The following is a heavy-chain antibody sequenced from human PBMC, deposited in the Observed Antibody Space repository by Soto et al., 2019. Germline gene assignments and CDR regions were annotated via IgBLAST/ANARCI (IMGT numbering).Heavy chain of an antibody. CDR3: AKGYREYSSSWFDY. CDR1: GFTFSRNA. D-gene: IGHD6-13*01. Sequence: VGSLRLSCAASGFTFSRNAMSWVRQAPGKGLEWVSVMSGSGGSTYYADSVTGRFTISRDNSKNTLYLQMNSLRAEDTAVYYCAKGYREYSSSWFDYWGQGTLVTVSS. J-gene: IGHJ4*02. CDR2: MSGSGGST. V-gene: IGHV3-23*01.